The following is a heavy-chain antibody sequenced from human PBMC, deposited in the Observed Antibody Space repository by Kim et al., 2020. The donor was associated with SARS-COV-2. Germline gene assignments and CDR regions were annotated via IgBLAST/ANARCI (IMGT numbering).Heavy chain of an antibody. D-gene: IGHD2-21*01. CDR2: IYYSGST. CDR3: ARHSHLIAISGVSFPPFAFDP. Sequence: SETLSLTCTVSGGSISSSSYYWGWIRQPPGKGLEWIGSIYYSGSTYYNPSLKSRVTISVDTSKNQFSLKLSSVTAADTAVYYCARHSHLIAISGVSFPPFAFDPWGQGTLVTVSS. J-gene: IGHJ5*02. CDR1: GGSISSSSYY. V-gene: IGHV4-39*01.